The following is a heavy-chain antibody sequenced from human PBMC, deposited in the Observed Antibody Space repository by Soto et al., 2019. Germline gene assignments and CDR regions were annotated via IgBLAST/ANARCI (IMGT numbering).Heavy chain of an antibody. CDR3: ARESVDGDYGPYAFDI. J-gene: IGHJ3*02. CDR2: IIPILGIA. V-gene: IGHV1-69*08. CDR1: GGTFSSYT. Sequence: QVQLVQSGAEVKKPGSSVKVSCKASGGTFSSYTISWVRQAPGQGLEWMGRIIPILGIANYAQKFQGRVTITADKSTSTAYMELSCLRSEDTAVYYCARESVDGDYGPYAFDIWGQGTMVTVSS. D-gene: IGHD4-17*01.